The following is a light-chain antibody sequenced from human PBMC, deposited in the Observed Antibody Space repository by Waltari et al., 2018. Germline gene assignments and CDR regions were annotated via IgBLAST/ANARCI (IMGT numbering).Light chain of an antibody. CDR1: NIGSKS. CDR2: ANS. Sequence: SYVLTQPPSVSVAPGQTARITCGGNNIGSKSVHWYQQKPGQAPVLVVYANSDRPSGIPERFSGSNSWNPATLMISGVEAGDEADYYCQVWDITSDHFVFGTGTKVIVL. J-gene: IGLJ1*01. CDR3: QVWDITSDHFV. V-gene: IGLV3-21*02.